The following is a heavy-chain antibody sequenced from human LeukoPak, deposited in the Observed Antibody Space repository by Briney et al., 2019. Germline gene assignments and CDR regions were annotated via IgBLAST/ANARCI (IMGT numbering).Heavy chain of an antibody. CDR3: ARGGYDSTPSYYYYMDV. CDR1: GYTFTSYY. J-gene: IGHJ6*03. Sequence: ASVKVSCKASGYTFTSYYMHWVRQAPGQGLEWMGIINPSGGSTSYAQKFQGRVTMTRDMSTSTVYMELSSLRSEDTAVYYCARGGYDSTPSYYYYMDVWGKGTTVTVSS. V-gene: IGHV1-46*01. D-gene: IGHD3-3*01. CDR2: INPSGGST.